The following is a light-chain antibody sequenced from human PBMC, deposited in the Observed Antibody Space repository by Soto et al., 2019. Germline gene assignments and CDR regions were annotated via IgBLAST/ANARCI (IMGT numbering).Light chain of an antibody. CDR2: VNN. V-gene: IGLV1-44*01. Sequence: QSVLTQPPSASGTPGQRVTISCSGGSSNIGSNTVNWYQQLPGTAPKHLIYVNNNRPSGVPDRFSGSKSGTSASLAITGLQAEDEADYYCQSFDSSLSGWVFGGGTKLTVL. J-gene: IGLJ3*02. CDR1: SSNIGSNT. CDR3: QSFDSSLSGWV.